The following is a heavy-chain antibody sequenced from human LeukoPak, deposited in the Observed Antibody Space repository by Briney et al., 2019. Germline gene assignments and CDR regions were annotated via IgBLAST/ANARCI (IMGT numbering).Heavy chain of an antibody. J-gene: IGHJ4*02. CDR2: INPNSGGT. CDR1: GYTFTGYY. CDR3: ARGYDSSGYGYYFDY. Sequence: APVKVSCKASGYTFTGYYMHWVRQAPGQGLEWMGWINPNSGGTNYAQKFQGRVTMTRDTSISTAYMELSRLRSDDTAVYYCARGYDSSGYGYYFDYWGQGTLVTVSS. V-gene: IGHV1-2*02. D-gene: IGHD3-22*01.